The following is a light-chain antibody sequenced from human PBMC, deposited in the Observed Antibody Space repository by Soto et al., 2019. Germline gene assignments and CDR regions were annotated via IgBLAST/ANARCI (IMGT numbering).Light chain of an antibody. CDR1: QSVTSNY. CDR2: GAS. J-gene: IGKJ5*01. V-gene: IGKV3-20*01. CDR3: QHYVSPPIT. Sequence: EIVLTQSPGTLSLSPWERATLSCRASQSVTSNYLAWYQQKPGQAPRLLVYGASSRATGISDRFSGGGSGTDFTLTISRLEPEDFAVYYCQHYVSPPITFGQGTRLEIK.